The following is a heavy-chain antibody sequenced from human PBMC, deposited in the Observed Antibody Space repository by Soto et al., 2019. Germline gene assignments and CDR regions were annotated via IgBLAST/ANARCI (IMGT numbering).Heavy chain of an antibody. D-gene: IGHD3-10*01. CDR3: ARIMGRMVRGVIALDY. CDR2: IKQDGSEK. CDR1: GFTFSSYW. V-gene: IGHV3-7*01. J-gene: IGHJ4*02. Sequence: GGSLRLSCAASGFTFSSYWMSWVRQAPGKGLEWVANIKQDGSEKYYVDSVKGRFTISRDNAKNSLYLQMNSLRAEDTAVYYCARIMGRMVRGVIALDYWGQGTLVTVSS.